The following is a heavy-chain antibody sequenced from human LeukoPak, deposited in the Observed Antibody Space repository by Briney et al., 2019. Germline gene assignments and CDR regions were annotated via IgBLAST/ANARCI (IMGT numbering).Heavy chain of an antibody. J-gene: IGHJ4*02. CDR1: GYTFTSYD. V-gene: IGHV1-2*02. CDR3: ARSGSIVVLDY. D-gene: IGHD1-26*01. Sequence: ASVKVSCKASGYTFTSYDINWVRQATGQGLEWMGWMNPNSGGTNYAQKFQGRVTMTRDKSISTAYMELSRLRSDDTAVYYCARSGSIVVLDYWGQGTLVTVSS. CDR2: MNPNSGGT.